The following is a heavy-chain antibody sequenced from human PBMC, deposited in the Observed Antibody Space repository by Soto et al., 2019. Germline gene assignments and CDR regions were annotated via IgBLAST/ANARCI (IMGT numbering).Heavy chain of an antibody. V-gene: IGHV3-23*01. CDR2: INSGGGST. J-gene: IGHJ4*02. CDR1: GFTFSSCA. D-gene: IGHD5-12*01. Sequence: PGGSLRLSCAASGFTFSSCALSWVRQAPGKGLEWVSAINSGGGSTYYADSVKGRFTISRDNSKNTLYLQMNYLRAEDTAVYYCAIRWGAYDPFDYWGQGTLVTVSS. CDR3: AIRWGAYDPFDY.